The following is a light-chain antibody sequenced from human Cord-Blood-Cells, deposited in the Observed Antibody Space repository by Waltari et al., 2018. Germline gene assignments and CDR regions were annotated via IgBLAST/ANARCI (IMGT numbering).Light chain of an antibody. Sequence: SALTHPAPVAGSPGPPITISSPGTSSDVGGYNYVSWYQQHPGKAPKLMIYDVSNRPSGVSNRFSGSKSGNTASLTISGLQAEDEADYYCSSYTSSSTLYVFGTGTKVTVL. CDR1: SSDVGGYNY. CDR2: DVS. CDR3: SSYTSSSTLYV. V-gene: IGLV2-14*03. J-gene: IGLJ1*01.